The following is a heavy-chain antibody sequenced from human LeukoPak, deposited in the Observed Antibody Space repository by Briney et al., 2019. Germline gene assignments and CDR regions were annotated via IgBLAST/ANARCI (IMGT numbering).Heavy chain of an antibody. Sequence: PGGSLRLSCAASGFIVSSNYMSWVRQAPGKGLEWVSVIYSGGRTYYADSVKGRFTISRDNSKNTLYLQMNSLRAEDTAVYYCARGNSGSSYVEYYYGMDVWGQGTTVTVSS. CDR2: IYSGGRT. CDR3: ARGNSGSSYVEYYYGMDV. D-gene: IGHD1-26*01. J-gene: IGHJ6*02. V-gene: IGHV3-53*01. CDR1: GFIVSSNY.